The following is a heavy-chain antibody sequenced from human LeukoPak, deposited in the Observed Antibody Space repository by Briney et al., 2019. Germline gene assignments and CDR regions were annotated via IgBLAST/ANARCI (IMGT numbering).Heavy chain of an antibody. D-gene: IGHD2-21*02. CDR3: ARAGGDCYSWGCYYCYMDV. V-gene: IGHV3-48*03. CDR2: ISSSGSSI. CDR1: GFTCSSYE. Sequence: PGGSLRLSCAASGFTCSSYEMNWVRQAPGKGLEWISYISSSGSSISYADSVKGRFTISRDNAKNSLNLQMNSLRAEDTAVYYCARAGGDCYSWGCYYCYMDVWGKGTTVTISS. J-gene: IGHJ6*03.